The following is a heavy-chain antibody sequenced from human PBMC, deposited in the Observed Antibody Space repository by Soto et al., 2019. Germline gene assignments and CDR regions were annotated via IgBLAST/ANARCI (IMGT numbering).Heavy chain of an antibody. CDR2: IYPGDSDT. CDR1: GYRFSIYW. V-gene: IGHV5-51*01. CDR3: ARQGSNGAYYYYGMDV. Sequence: PGESLKISCKGAGYRFSIYWIAWVRQMPGKGLEWMGIIYPGDSDTIYSPSFQGQVTMSVDKSNSTAYLQWSSLKASDTAMYYCARQGSNGAYYYYGMDVWGPGTTVTVSS. D-gene: IGHD2-8*01. J-gene: IGHJ6*02.